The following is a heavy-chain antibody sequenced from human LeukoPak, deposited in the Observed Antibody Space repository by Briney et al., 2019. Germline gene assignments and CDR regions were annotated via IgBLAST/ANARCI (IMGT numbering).Heavy chain of an antibody. CDR3: ARVLGYAGYSSGWYGGNWFDP. J-gene: IGHJ5*02. CDR2: IKQDGSEK. Sequence: GGSLRLSCAASGFTFSSYWMSWVRQAPGKGLEWVANIKQDGSEKYYVDSVKGRFTISRDNAKNSLYLRMNSLRAEDTAVYYCARVLGYAGYSSGWYGGNWFDPWGQGTLVTVSS. V-gene: IGHV3-7*01. CDR1: GFTFSSYW. D-gene: IGHD6-19*01.